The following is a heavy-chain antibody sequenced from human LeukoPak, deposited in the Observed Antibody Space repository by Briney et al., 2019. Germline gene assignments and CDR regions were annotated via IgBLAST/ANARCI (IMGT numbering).Heavy chain of an antibody. D-gene: IGHD3-10*01. CDR2: IYYSGNT. CDR3: ARGYYYGSGRYKGNFDY. J-gene: IGHJ4*02. V-gene: IGHV4-39*01. Sequence: SETLSLTCTVSGDSISTSNSYWGWIRQPPGKGLEWIGSIYYSGNTYYNASLKSRVTISVDTSKNQFSLKFTSVTAADTAVYYCARGYYYGSGRYKGNFDYWGQGTLVTVSS. CDR1: GDSISTSNSY.